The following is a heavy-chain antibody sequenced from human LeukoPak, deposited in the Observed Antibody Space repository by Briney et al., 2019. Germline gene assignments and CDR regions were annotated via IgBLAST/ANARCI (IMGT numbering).Heavy chain of an antibody. CDR3: ARILIKGYSSGWSTGGFDY. D-gene: IGHD6-19*01. CDR1: GFTFSSYW. V-gene: IGHV3-74*01. J-gene: IGHJ4*02. CDR2: INSDGSNT. Sequence: GGSLRLSCAASGFTFSSYWMHWVRQSPEKGLVWVSRINSDGSNTAYADSVKGRFTISRDNSKNTLYLQMNSLRAEDTAVYYCARILIKGYSSGWSTGGFDYWGQGTLVTVSS.